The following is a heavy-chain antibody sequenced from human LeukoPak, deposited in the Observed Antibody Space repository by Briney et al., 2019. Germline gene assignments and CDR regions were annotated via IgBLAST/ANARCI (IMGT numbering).Heavy chain of an antibody. CDR2: ISGSGGST. CDR3: AKLLFYSDSSGYPYFDY. J-gene: IGHJ4*02. Sequence: GGSLRLSCAASGFTFSSYAMSWVRQAPGKGLEWVSAISGSGGSTYYADSVKGRFTISRDNSKNTLYLQMNSLRAEDTAVYYCAKLLFYSDSSGYPYFDYWGQGTLVTVSS. CDR1: GFTFSSYA. D-gene: IGHD3-22*01. V-gene: IGHV3-23*01.